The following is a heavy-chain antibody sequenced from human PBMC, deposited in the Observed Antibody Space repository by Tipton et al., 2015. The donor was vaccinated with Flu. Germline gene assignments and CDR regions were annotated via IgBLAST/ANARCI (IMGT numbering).Heavy chain of an antibody. J-gene: IGHJ6*02. CDR2: ISGSGGST. V-gene: IGHV3-23*01. D-gene: IGHD1-26*01. CDR3: ARDRVVGAASGYYYSYYGMDV. CDR1: GFTFSSYA. Sequence: SLRLSCGASGFTFSSYAMSWVRRVPGKGLEWVSVISGSGGSTYYADSVKGRFTISRDNSQTTLYLQMNSLRVEDTAVYYCARDRVVGAASGYYYSYYGMDVWGQGTTVTVSS.